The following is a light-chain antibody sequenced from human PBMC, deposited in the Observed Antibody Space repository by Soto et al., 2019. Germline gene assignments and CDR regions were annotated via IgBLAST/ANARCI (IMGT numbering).Light chain of an antibody. CDR2: WAS. CDR3: QQYYSTPWT. CDR1: QSVLYSSNNKNY. V-gene: IGKV4-1*01. J-gene: IGKJ1*01. Sequence: DIVMTQSPDSLAVSLGERATINCKSSQSVLYSSNNKNYLAWYQQKPGQPPKLLIYWASTRKSEVPDRFSGSGSVTDFTLTISSLQAEDVAVYYCQQYYSTPWTFGQGTKVEIK.